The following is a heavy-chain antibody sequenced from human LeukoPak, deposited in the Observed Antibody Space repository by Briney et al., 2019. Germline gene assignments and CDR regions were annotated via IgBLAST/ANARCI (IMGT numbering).Heavy chain of an antibody. CDR2: INPNSGGT. Sequence: GASVKVSCKASGYTFTGSYIHWVRQAPGQGLEWMGRINPNSGGTNYAQKFQGRVTMTRDTSISTAYMELSRLRSDDTAVYYCASVFSVAGGDYWGQGTLVTVSS. D-gene: IGHD2-15*01. V-gene: IGHV1-2*06. CDR1: GYTFTGSY. CDR3: ASVFSVAGGDY. J-gene: IGHJ4*02.